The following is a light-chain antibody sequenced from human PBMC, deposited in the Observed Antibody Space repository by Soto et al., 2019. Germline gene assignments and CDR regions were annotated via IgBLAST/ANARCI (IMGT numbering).Light chain of an antibody. CDR1: SSDAGGYNY. J-gene: IGLJ2*01. V-gene: IGLV2-14*01. Sequence: QSALTQPASVSGSPGQSITISCTGTSSDAGGYNYVSWYQQHPGKAPKLMIYDVSNRPSGVSNRFSGSKSGNTASLTISGLQAEDEADYYCSSYTSSSTLYVVFGGGTKLTVL. CDR2: DVS. CDR3: SSYTSSSTLYVV.